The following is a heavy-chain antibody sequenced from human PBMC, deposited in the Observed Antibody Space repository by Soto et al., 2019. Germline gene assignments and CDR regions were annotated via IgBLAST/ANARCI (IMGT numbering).Heavy chain of an antibody. CDR2: IYHSTGYP. CDR1: GGSINSHY. J-gene: IGHJ4*02. D-gene: IGHD2-2*01. Sequence: GSLRLTCTVSGGSINSHYWIWIRQPPGKGLEWVGDIYHSTGYPTYNPSLKSRVTISIDTSKNQFSLKLNSVTAADTAVYYCARDDRASWQFDYWSQGTVVTVSS. V-gene: IGHV4-59*11. CDR3: ARDDRASWQFDY.